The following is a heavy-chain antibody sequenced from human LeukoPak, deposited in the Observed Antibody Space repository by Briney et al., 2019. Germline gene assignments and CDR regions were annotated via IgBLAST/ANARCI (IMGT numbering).Heavy chain of an antibody. Sequence: GASVKVSCKASGYTFTSYGISWVRQAPGQGLEWMGWISAYNGNTNYAQKLQGRVTMTTDTSTSTAYMELRSLRSDDTAVYYCARDPPDYTVTTHYFDYWGQGTLVTVPS. D-gene: IGHD4-17*01. CDR3: ARDPPDYTVTTHYFDY. J-gene: IGHJ4*02. CDR1: GYTFTSYG. CDR2: ISAYNGNT. V-gene: IGHV1-18*01.